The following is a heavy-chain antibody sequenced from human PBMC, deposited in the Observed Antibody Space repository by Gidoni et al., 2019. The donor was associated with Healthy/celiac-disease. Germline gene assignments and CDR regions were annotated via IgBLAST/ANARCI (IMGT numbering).Heavy chain of an antibody. Sequence: QVQLVESGGGLVKPGGSLRLSCAASGFTFSDYYMSWIRQAPGKGLEWVSYISSSSSYTNYADSVKGRFTISRDNAKNSLYLQMNSLRAEDTAVYYCARGSITMVRGVIMPSPFDYWGQGTLVTVSS. D-gene: IGHD3-10*01. J-gene: IGHJ4*02. V-gene: IGHV3-11*05. CDR1: GFTFSDYY. CDR2: ISSSSSYT. CDR3: ARGSITMVRGVIMPSPFDY.